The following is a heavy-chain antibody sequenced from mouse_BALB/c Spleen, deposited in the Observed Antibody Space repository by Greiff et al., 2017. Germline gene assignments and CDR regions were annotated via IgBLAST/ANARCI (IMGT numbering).Heavy chain of an antibody. V-gene: IGHV1-20*02. CDR2: INPYNGDT. CDR3: ARGYGNYPYFDV. J-gene: IGHJ1*01. CDR1: GYSFTGYF. Sequence: VQLQQSGPELVEPGASVKISCKASGYSFTGYFMNWVMQSHGKSLEWIGRINPYNGDTFYNQKFKGKATLTVDKSSSTAHMELRSLASEDSAVYYCARGYGNYPYFDVWGAGTTVTVSS. D-gene: IGHD2-1*01.